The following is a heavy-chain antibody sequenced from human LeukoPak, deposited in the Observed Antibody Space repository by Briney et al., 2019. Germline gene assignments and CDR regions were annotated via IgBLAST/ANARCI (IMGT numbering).Heavy chain of an antibody. J-gene: IGHJ5*02. CDR1: GYTFTSYD. D-gene: IGHD3-22*01. Sequence: GASVKVSCKASGYTFTSYDIAWVRQATGQGLEWMGWMNPNTGNTGYAQRFQGRVTMTRNTSISTAYMELSSLRSEDTAVYYCARTDYYDTRSPNWFDPWGQGTLVTVSS. CDR3: ARTDYYDTRSPNWFDP. CDR2: MNPNTGNT. V-gene: IGHV1-8*01.